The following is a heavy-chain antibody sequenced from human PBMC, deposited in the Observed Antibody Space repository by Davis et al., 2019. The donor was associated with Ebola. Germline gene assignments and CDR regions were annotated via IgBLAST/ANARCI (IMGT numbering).Heavy chain of an antibody. CDR3: AKGSIGVTTH. Sequence: PGGSLRLSCTDSVITFSSYAMTWVRQAPGKGLEWVSAISGSGGSTYYADSVKGRFTISRDNSKKTLYLQMNSLRAEDTAVYYCAKGSIGVTTHWGQGTLVTVSS. CDR1: VITFSSYA. V-gene: IGHV3-23*01. J-gene: IGHJ4*02. CDR2: ISGSGGST. D-gene: IGHD4-17*01.